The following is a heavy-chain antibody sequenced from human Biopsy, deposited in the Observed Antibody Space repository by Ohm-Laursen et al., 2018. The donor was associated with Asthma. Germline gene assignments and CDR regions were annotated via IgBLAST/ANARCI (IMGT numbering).Heavy chain of an antibody. CDR1: GFMFRSFG. J-gene: IGHJ4*02. CDR2: ISYDGNHK. CDR3: AKRRGYSGHDNDY. D-gene: IGHD5-12*01. V-gene: IGHV3-30*18. Sequence: SLRLSSAASGFMFRSFGMHWVRQAPGKGLEWVAAISYDGNHKFYEDSVKGRFTISRDNSKNTLYLRMNSLRTEDTAVYYCAKRRGYSGHDNDYWGQGTLVIVSS.